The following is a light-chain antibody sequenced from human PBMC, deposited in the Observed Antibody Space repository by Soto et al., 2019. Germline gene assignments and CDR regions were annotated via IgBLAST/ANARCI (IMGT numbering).Light chain of an antibody. CDR1: SSDIGDYNY. V-gene: IGLV2-14*01. Sequence: QSALTQPASVSGSPGQSITISCTGTSSDIGDYNYVSWYQQHPGKAPKLMIYEVTNRPSGVSNRFSASKSGNTASLTISGLQAEDEADYYCSSYTRSNTLIFGGGTKVTVL. CDR2: EVT. CDR3: SSYTRSNTLI. J-gene: IGLJ2*01.